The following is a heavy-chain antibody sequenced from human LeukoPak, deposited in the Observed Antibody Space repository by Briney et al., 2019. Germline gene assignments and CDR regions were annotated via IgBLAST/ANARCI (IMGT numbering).Heavy chain of an antibody. V-gene: IGHV3-48*01. CDR2: ISSSSVTI. Sequence: GGSLRLSCAASGFTFSTHSMNWVRQAPGKGLEWVSYISSSSVTIYYADSVKGRFTISRDNAKNSLYLQMNSLRAEDTAVYYCARGSGSYQRMGYWGQGTLVTVSS. CDR3: ARGSGSYQRMGY. J-gene: IGHJ4*02. CDR1: GFTFSTHS. D-gene: IGHD1-26*01.